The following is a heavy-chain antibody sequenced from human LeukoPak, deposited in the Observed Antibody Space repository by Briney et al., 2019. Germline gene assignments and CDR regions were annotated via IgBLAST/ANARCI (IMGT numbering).Heavy chain of an antibody. J-gene: IGHJ4*02. CDR1: ENSFTNCW. CDR3: ARSIDSTTSTLPY. CDR2: IYPGDSDT. D-gene: IGHD5-24*01. V-gene: IGHV5-51*01. Sequence: GESLKISCKGSENSFTNCWIVWVRQMPGKGLEWLGIIYPGDSDTRYSPTFQGQVTISADRSTTTAYLQWSGLKASDTAMYYCARSIDSTTSTLPYWGQGTQVTVSS.